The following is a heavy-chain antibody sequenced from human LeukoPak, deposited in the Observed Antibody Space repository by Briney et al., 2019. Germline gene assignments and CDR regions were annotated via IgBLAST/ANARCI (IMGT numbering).Heavy chain of an antibody. CDR2: MHSSGST. J-gene: IGHJ4*02. Sequence: PSETLSLTCTVSGASTTNYYWSWVRQFPGKELEWIVYMHSSGSTNYNLPLKSRVTMSIDTSKNQFSLNLRSVTAADTAVYYCARDIRMVGATLYFDYWGQGLLVTVSS. CDR3: ARDIRMVGATLYFDY. D-gene: IGHD1-26*01. V-gene: IGHV4-59*01. CDR1: GASTTNYY.